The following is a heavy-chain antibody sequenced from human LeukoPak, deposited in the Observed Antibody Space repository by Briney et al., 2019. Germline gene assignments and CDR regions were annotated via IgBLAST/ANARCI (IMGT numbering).Heavy chain of an antibody. J-gene: IGHJ4*02. CDR2: IIPILGIA. D-gene: IGHD3-22*01. CDR3: ARGLGSYDSSELTWPMISF. V-gene: IGHV1-69*04. Sequence: SVKVSCKASGGTFSSYAISWVRQAPGQGLEWMGRIIPILGIANYAQKFQGRVTITADKSTSTAYMELSSLRSEDTAVYYCARGLGSYDSSELTWPMISFWGQGTQVTVSS. CDR1: GGTFSSYA.